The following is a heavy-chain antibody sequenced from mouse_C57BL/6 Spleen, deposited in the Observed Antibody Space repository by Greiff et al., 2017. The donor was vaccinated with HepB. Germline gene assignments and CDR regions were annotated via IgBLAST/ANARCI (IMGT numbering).Heavy chain of an antibody. CDR2: IYPGDGDT. Sequence: VQLQQSGAELVKPGASVKISCKASGYAFSSYWMNWVKQRPGKGLEGIGQIYPGDGDTNYNGKFKGKATLTADKSSSTAYMQLSSLTSEDSAVYFCARNYYGSSYVDYWGQGTTLTVSS. CDR3: ARNYYGSSYVDY. D-gene: IGHD1-1*01. V-gene: IGHV1-80*01. J-gene: IGHJ2*01. CDR1: GYAFSSYW.